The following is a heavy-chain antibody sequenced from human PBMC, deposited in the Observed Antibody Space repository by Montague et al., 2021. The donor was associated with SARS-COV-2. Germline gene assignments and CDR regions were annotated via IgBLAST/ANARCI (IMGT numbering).Heavy chain of an antibody. V-gene: IGHV4-61*09. J-gene: IGHJ6*02. Sequence: TLSLTCTVPGGSISSGNYYWSWIRQPAGKGLEWIGHIYTSGSTNYNPSLKSRVTISVHTSNNQFSLKLSSVTAADTAVYYCARESGSSTYYFYYGVDVWGQGTTVTVSS. CDR2: IYTSGST. D-gene: IGHD1-26*01. CDR1: GGSISSGNYY. CDR3: ARESGSSTYYFYYGVDV.